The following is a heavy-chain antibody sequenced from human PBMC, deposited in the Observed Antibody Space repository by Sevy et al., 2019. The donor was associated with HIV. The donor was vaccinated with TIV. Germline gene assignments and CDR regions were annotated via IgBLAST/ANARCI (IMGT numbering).Heavy chain of an antibody. CDR1: GDSISSSSYY. CDR3: ARSNSYYDCWSGYMTSGYFDF. J-gene: IGHJ4*02. Sequence: SETLSLTCIVSGDSISSSSYYWGWIRQPPGKGLEWIASISYSGNTYYNPSLKSRTTMSIDTSKNQLFLTLNSVTAPDAAVYYCARSNSYYDCWSGYMTSGYFDFWGPGTLVTVSS. CDR2: ISYSGNT. D-gene: IGHD3-3*01. V-gene: IGHV4-39*01.